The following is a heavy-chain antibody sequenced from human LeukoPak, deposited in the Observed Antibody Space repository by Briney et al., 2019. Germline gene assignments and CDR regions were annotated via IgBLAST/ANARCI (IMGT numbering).Heavy chain of an antibody. CDR3: AKGVQSIAARSAVGY. V-gene: IGHV3-23*01. J-gene: IGHJ4*02. CDR2: ISGSGGST. D-gene: IGHD6-6*01. CDR1: GFTFSSYA. Sequence: GGYLRLSCAASGFTFSSYAMSWVRQAPGKGLEWVSAISGSGGSTYYADSVKGRFTISRDNSKNTLYLQMNSLRAEDTAVYYCAKGVQSIAARSAVGYWGQGTLVTVSS.